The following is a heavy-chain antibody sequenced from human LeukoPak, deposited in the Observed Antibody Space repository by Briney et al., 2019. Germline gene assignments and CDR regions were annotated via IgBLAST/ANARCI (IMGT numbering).Heavy chain of an antibody. CDR2: IYSGGST. Sequence: PGGSLRLSCVASGFTVSSNYMSWVRQAPGKGLEWVSVIYSGGSTYYADSVKGRFTISRDNSKNTLYLQMNSLRAEDTAVYYCAREQVTTDAFDIWGQGTMVTVSS. V-gene: IGHV3-66*01. CDR1: GFTVSSNY. J-gene: IGHJ3*02. CDR3: AREQVTTDAFDI. D-gene: IGHD4-17*01.